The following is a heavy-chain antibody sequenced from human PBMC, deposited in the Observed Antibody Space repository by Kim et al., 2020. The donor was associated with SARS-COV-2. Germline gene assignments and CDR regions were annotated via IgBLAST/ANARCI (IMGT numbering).Heavy chain of an antibody. J-gene: IGHJ6*02. Sequence: ASVKVSCKASGYTFTSYDINWVRQATGQGLEWMGWMNPNSGNTGYAQKFQGRVTMTRNTSISTAYMELSSLRSEDTAVYYCARGFYGDYWRGVNAMDVSGQGTTVTVSS. V-gene: IGHV1-8*01. CDR3: ARGFYGDYWRGVNAMDV. D-gene: IGHD4-17*01. CDR2: MNPNSGNT. CDR1: GYTFTSYD.